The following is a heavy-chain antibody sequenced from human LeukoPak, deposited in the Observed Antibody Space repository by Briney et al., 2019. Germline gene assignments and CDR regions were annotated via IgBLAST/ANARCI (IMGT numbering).Heavy chain of an antibody. CDR3: ARDYYDSSGYSSDSKHDAFDI. CDR1: GGTFSSYA. Sequence: GASVKVSCKASGGTFSSYAISWVRQAPGQGLEWMGGIIPIFGTANYAQKFQGRVTITADKSTSTAYMELSSLRSEDTAVYYCARDYYDSSGYSSDSKHDAFDIWGQGTMVTVSS. D-gene: IGHD3-22*01. V-gene: IGHV1-69*06. J-gene: IGHJ3*02. CDR2: IIPIFGTA.